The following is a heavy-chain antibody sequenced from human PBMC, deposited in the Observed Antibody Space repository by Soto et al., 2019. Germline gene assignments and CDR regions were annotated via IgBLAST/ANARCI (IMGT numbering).Heavy chain of an antibody. Sequence: GGSLRLSCAASGVTFSSCAMGWVLQAPGKGLEWVSDIIDSGGSTYYADSVKGRFTISRDNSKSTLYLQMNSLRAEDTALYYCAKGRSYYYYYGVDVWGQGTTVTVSS. V-gene: IGHV3-23*01. CDR1: GVTFSSCA. CDR3: AKGRSYYYYYGVDV. J-gene: IGHJ6*02. CDR2: IIDSGGST.